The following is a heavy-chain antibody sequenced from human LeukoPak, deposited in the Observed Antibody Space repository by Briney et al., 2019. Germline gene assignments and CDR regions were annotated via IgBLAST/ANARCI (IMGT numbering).Heavy chain of an antibody. Sequence: PGGSLRLSCAASGFTVSSNYMSWVRQAPGKGLEWVSVIYSGGSTYYADSVKGRFTISRHNSKNTLYLQMNSLRAEDTAAYYCARAGGYNWNDEGPFDYWGQGTLVTVSS. V-gene: IGHV3-53*04. CDR3: ARAGGYNWNDEGPFDY. J-gene: IGHJ4*02. CDR1: GFTVSSNY. D-gene: IGHD1-20*01. CDR2: IYSGGST.